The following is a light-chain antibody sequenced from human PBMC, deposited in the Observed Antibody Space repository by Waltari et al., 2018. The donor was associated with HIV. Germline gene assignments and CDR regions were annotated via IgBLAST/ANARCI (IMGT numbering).Light chain of an antibody. CDR1: RLRNYF. Sequence: SSEVTQDPTVSVALGQTVRITCQGDRLRNYFPSWYQQKPGQAPVLVIYGENNRPSGSPDRFSGSTSGNTASLIITGAQAEDEAEYYCNSRDISVNRLVIFGGGTKLTVL. J-gene: IGLJ2*01. V-gene: IGLV3-19*01. CDR2: GEN. CDR3: NSRDISVNRLVI.